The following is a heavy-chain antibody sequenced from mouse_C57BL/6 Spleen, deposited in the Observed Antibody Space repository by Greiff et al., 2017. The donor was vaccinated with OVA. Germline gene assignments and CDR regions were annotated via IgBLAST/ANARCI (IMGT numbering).Heavy chain of an antibody. Sequence: QVQLQQSGPELVKPGASVKISCKASGYAFSSSWMNWVKQRPGKGLEWIGRIYPGDGDTNYNGKFKGKATLTADKSSSTAYMQLSSLTSEDSAVWFCARRGGYVDVWGTGTTVTVSS. CDR2: IYPGDGDT. V-gene: IGHV1-82*01. J-gene: IGHJ1*03. CDR3: ARRGGYVDV. CDR1: GYAFSSSW.